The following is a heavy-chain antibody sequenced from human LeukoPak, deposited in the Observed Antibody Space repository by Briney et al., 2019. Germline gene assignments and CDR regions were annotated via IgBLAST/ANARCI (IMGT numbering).Heavy chain of an antibody. V-gene: IGHV3-30*02. D-gene: IGHD3-22*01. CDR1: GFTFSSYG. Sequence: GGSLRLSCAASGFTFSSYGMHWVRQAPGKGLEWVAFIRYDGSNKYYADSVKGRFTISRDNSKNTLYLQMNSLRAEDTAVYYLAKFPPPTYYYDSSVYPPWDYGGQGPLVTVPS. CDR3: AKFPPPTYYYDSSVYPPWDY. CDR2: IRYDGSNK. J-gene: IGHJ4*02.